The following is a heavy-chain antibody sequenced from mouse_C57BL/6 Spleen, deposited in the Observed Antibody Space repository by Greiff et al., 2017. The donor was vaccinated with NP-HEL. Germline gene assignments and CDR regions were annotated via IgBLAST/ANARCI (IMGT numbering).Heavy chain of an antibody. D-gene: IGHD2-5*01. Sequence: VQLQESGAELVKPGASVKISCKASGYAFSSYWMNWVKQRPGKGLEWIGQIYPGDGDTNYNGKFKGKATLTADKSSSTAYMQLSSLTSEDSAVYFCARLDSNLYYYAMDYWGQGTSVTVSS. CDR2: IYPGDGDT. CDR3: ARLDSNLYYYAMDY. J-gene: IGHJ4*01. CDR1: GYAFSSYW. V-gene: IGHV1-80*01.